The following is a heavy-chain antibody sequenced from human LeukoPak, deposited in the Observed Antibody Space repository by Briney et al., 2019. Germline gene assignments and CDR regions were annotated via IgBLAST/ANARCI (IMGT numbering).Heavy chain of an antibody. D-gene: IGHD3-10*01. CDR1: GNTLFIYH. Sequence: ASVKVSCKASGNTLFIYHLHWVRQAPGQGLEWMGIINPSGGSTSYAQKFLGRVTMTRDTSTSTIYMELSSLRSEDTAIYYCARARGFQCFDYWGQGTSVTVSS. CDR3: ARARGFQCFDY. J-gene: IGHJ4*02. CDR2: INPSGGST. V-gene: IGHV1-46*01.